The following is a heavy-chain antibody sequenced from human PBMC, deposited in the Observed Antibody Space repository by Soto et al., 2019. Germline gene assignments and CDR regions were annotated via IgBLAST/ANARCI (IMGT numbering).Heavy chain of an antibody. D-gene: IGHD3-22*01. Sequence: ASVKVSCKVSGYTLTELSMHWVRQAPGKGLEWMGGFDPEDGETIYAQKFQGRVTMTEDTSTDTAYMELSSLISEDTAVYDCARPKDYDDCLDLWGQGTLVTVSS. V-gene: IGHV1-24*01. CDR3: ARPKDYDDCLDL. J-gene: IGHJ4*02. CDR2: FDPEDGET. CDR1: GYTLTELS.